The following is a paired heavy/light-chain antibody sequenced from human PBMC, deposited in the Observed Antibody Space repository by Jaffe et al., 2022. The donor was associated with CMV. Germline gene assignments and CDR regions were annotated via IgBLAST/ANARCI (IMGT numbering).Light chain of an antibody. CDR3: QQYNTYPIT. J-gene: IGKJ5*01. CDR2: AAS. V-gene: IGKV1-16*02. CDR1: QGISNS. Sequence: DIQLTQSPSSLSASVGDRVTITCRASQGISNSLAWFQQQPGKAPKSLIYAASSLQSGVPSKFSGSGSGTDFTLTISSLQPEDFATYYCQQYNTYPITFGQGTRLEIK.
Heavy chain of an antibody. CDR3: ARDSWNYANWFDP. CDR2: ISAYNHNT. D-gene: IGHD1-7*01. J-gene: IGHJ5*02. Sequence: QVQLVQSGAEVKKPGASVKVSCKASGYTFTSYGISWVRQAPGQGLEWMGWISAYNHNTEYAQKFQGRVTMTTDTSTSTAYMELRSLRYDDTAVYYCARDSWNYANWFDPWGQGILVTVSS. V-gene: IGHV1-18*01. CDR1: GYTFTSYG.